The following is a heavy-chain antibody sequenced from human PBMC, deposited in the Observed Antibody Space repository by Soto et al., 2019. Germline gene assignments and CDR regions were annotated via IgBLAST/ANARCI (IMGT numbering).Heavy chain of an antibody. CDR1: GGSISSSSYY. V-gene: IGHV4-39*01. CDR3: ARNELRGRITIFGVVRNSVYMDV. J-gene: IGHJ6*03. Sequence: PSETLSLTCTVSGGSISSSSYYWGWIRQPPGKGLEWIGSIYYSGSTYYNPSLKSRVTISVDTSKNQFSLKLSSVTAADTAVYYCARNELRGRITIFGVVRNSVYMDVWGKGTTVTVSS. D-gene: IGHD3-3*01. CDR2: IYYSGST.